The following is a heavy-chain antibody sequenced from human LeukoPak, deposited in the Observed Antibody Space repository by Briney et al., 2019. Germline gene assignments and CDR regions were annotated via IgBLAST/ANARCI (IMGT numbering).Heavy chain of an antibody. D-gene: IGHD6-19*01. CDR1: GGSIISSAYY. CDR3: VRTEVSSGSEDY. J-gene: IGHJ4*02. CDR2: IYYSGST. V-gene: IGHV4-30-4*08. Sequence: SQTRPLTCTVSGGSIISSAYYSSWIRQPPGKGLEWIGYIYYSGSTYYNPSLKSRVTISLDTSKNQFSLKLSSVTAADTAVYYCVRTEVSSGSEDYWGQGTLVTVSS.